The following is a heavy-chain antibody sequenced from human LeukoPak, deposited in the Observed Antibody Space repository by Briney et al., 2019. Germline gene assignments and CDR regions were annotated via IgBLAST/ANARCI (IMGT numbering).Heavy chain of an antibody. Sequence: GGSLRLSCAASGFTFSDYYMSWIRQAPGKGLEWVSYISSSSSYTSYADSVKGRFTISRDNAKSSLYLQMNSLRAEDTAVYYCARERPLAAADGHFDYWGQGTLVTVSS. D-gene: IGHD6-13*01. CDR3: ARERPLAAADGHFDY. CDR1: GFTFSDYY. V-gene: IGHV3-11*06. CDR2: ISSSSSYT. J-gene: IGHJ4*02.